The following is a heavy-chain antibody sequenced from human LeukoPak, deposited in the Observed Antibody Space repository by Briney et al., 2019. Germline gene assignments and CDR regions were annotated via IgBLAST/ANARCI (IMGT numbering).Heavy chain of an antibody. CDR2: IYTSGST. V-gene: IGHV4-4*09. CDR1: GGSISSYY. Sequence: SETLSLTCTVSGGSISSYYWSWIRQPPGKGLEWIGYIYTSGSTNYNPSLRSRVTISVDTSKDQFSLKLSSVTAADTAVYYCARLKVWFDPWGQGTLVTVSS. CDR3: ARLKVWFDP. J-gene: IGHJ5*02.